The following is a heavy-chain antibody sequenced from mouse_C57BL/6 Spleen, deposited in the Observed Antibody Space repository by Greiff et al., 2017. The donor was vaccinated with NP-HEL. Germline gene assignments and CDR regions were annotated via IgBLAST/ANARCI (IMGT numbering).Heavy chain of an antibody. V-gene: IGHV5-17*01. CDR1: GFTFSDYG. Sequence: DVKLVESGGGLVKPGGSLKLSCAASGFTFSDYGMHWVRQAPEKGLEWVAYISSGSSTIYYADTVKGRFTISRDNAKNTLFLQMTSLRSADTAMYYCARGWFAYWGQGTLVTVSA. CDR2: ISSGSSTI. CDR3: ARGWFAY. J-gene: IGHJ3*01.